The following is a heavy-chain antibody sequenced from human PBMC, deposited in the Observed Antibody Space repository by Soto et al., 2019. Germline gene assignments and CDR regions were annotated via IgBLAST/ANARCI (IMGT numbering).Heavy chain of an antibody. D-gene: IGHD3-9*01. V-gene: IGHV4-31*03. CDR2: IYGSGGSGST. J-gene: IGHJ4*02. CDR3: ARDEGGYDILTGYYKAHHFDQ. Sequence: QVQLQESGPGLVKPSQTLSLTCTVTGDSITSGGYYWSWIRQHPGKGLEWLGYIYGSGGSGSTLYNPSLKSRITLSVDTSKTQFSLNLSSVTVADTAVYFCARDEGGYDILTGYYKAHHFDQWGQGALVTVSS. CDR1: GDSITSGGYY.